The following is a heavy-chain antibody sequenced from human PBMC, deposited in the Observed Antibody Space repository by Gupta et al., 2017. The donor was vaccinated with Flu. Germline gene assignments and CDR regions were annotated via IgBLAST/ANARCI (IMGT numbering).Heavy chain of an antibody. CDR3: ARVSTRGPQRGGYFDY. Sequence: QVQTQQWGAGLSKPSETLSLTCAVSDGSVSGYCRSWIRQPPGKGLEWIGEINHSGITNYNPSLKSRVTISVDTSKNQFSLKLSSVTAADTAVYYCARVSTRGPQRGGYFDYWGQGTLVTGSS. J-gene: IGHJ4*02. CDR1: DGSVSGYC. CDR2: INHSGIT. V-gene: IGHV4-34*01. D-gene: IGHD2-2*01.